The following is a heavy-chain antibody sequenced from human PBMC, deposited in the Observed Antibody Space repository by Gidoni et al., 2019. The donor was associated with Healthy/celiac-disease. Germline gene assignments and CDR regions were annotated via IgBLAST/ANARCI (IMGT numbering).Heavy chain of an antibody. CDR2: IYYSGST. Sequence: QLQLQESGPGLVKPSETLSLTCTVSGGSISSSSYYWGWIRQPPGKGLEWIGSIYYSGSTYYNPSLKSRVTISVDTSKNQFSLKLSSVTAADTAVYYCASSGYSSGDWFDPWGQGTLVTVSS. J-gene: IGHJ5*02. CDR1: GGSISSSSYY. CDR3: ASSGYSSGDWFDP. D-gene: IGHD6-19*01. V-gene: IGHV4-39*01.